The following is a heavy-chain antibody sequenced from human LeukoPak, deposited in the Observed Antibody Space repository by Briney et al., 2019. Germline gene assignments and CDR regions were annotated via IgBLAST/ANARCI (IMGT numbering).Heavy chain of an antibody. V-gene: IGHV4-4*07. D-gene: IGHD3-22*01. Sequence: SETLSLTCTVSGGSISSYYWSWIRQPAGKGLEWIGRIYTSGSTNYNPSLKSRVPMSVDTSKNQFSLKLSSVTAADTAVYYCARDYYDSGGYQSGFDYWGQGTLVTVSS. CDR1: GGSISSYY. CDR3: ARDYYDSGGYQSGFDY. CDR2: IYTSGST. J-gene: IGHJ4*02.